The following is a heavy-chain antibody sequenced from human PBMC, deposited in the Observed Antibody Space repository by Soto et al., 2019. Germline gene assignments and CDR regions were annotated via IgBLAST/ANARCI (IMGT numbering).Heavy chain of an antibody. Sequence: ASVKVSCKASGGTFSSYAISWVRQAPGQGLEWMGGIIPIFGTANYAQKFQGRVTITADESTSTAYMELSSLRSEDTAVYYCARDPSLGMDVWGQGTTVTVSS. V-gene: IGHV1-69*13. J-gene: IGHJ6*02. CDR3: ARDPSLGMDV. CDR2: IIPIFGTA. CDR1: GGTFSSYA.